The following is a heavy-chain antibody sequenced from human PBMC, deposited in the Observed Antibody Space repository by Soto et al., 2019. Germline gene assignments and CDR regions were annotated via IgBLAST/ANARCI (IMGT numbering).Heavy chain of an antibody. CDR3: ARESHDILTGPPWVWYFDL. D-gene: IGHD3-9*01. CDR2: INDRGSI. V-gene: IGHV4-34*01. J-gene: IGHJ2*01. Sequence: QVQLQQWGAGPLRPLETLSLTCGVSGGSFSGYYWAWIRQSPGKGLAWIGEINDRGSINYNPSLSSRVSISVDTSKNHYSLNLRSVTAADTAVYYCARESHDILTGPPWVWYFDLWGRGTLVTVSS. CDR1: GGSFSGYY.